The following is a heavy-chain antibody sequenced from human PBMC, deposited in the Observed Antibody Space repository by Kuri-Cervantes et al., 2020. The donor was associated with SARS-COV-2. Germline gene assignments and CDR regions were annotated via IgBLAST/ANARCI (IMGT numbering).Heavy chain of an antibody. CDR3: ATETITIFGVVNRGWGLEN. D-gene: IGHD3-3*01. CDR1: GYTFTSYY. J-gene: IGHJ4*02. Sequence: ASVKVSCKASGYTFTSYYMHWVRQAPGQGLEWMGIINPSGGSTSYAQKFQGRVTMTRDTSTSTVYMELSSLRSEDTAVYYCATETITIFGVVNRGWGLENWGQGTLVTVS. V-gene: IGHV1-46*03. CDR2: INPSGGST.